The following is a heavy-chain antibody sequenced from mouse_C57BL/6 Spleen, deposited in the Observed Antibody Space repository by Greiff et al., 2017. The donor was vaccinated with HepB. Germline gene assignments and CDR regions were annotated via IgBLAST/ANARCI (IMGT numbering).Heavy chain of an antibody. D-gene: IGHD2-5*01. CDR1: GFTFSSYA. V-gene: IGHV5-9-1*02. CDR2: ISSGGDYI. J-gene: IGHJ3*01. CDR3: TRESNYVPAY. Sequence: EVQGVESGEGLVKPGGSLKLSCAASGFTFSSYAMSWVRQTPEKRLEWVAYISSGGDYIYYADTVKGRFTISRDNARNTLYLQMSSLKSEDTAMYYCTRESNYVPAYWGQGTLVTVSA.